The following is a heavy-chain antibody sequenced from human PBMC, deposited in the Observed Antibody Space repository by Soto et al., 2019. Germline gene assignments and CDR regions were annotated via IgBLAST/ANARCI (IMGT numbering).Heavy chain of an antibody. D-gene: IGHD5-18*01. CDR3: ARSGYSYGPFDY. Sequence: SVKVSCKASGFTFTSSAVQWVRQARGQRLEWIGWIVVGSGNTNYAQKFQERVTITRDMSTSTAYMELSSLRSEDMAVYYCARSGYSYGPFDYWGQGTLVTLSS. CDR1: GFTFTSSA. V-gene: IGHV1-58*01. J-gene: IGHJ4*02. CDR2: IVVGSGNT.